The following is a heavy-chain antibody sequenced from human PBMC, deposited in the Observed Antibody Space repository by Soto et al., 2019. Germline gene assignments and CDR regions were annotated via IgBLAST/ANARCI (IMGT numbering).Heavy chain of an antibody. J-gene: IGHJ4*02. Sequence: ASVKVSCMASGYTFTGYYMNWVRQAPGQGLEWMGWINPNSGGTNYAQKFQGRVTMTRDTSISTAYMELSRLRSDDTAVYYCARDERYYDILTGYHSPLDYWGQGTLVTVSS. D-gene: IGHD3-9*01. CDR2: INPNSGGT. V-gene: IGHV1-2*02. CDR3: ARDERYYDILTGYHSPLDY. CDR1: GYTFTGYY.